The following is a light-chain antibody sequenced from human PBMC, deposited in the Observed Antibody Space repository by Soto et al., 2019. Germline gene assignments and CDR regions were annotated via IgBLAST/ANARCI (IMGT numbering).Light chain of an antibody. CDR1: QSVSSSY. J-gene: IGKJ1*01. CDR3: QDYSDWPTWT. CDR2: DAS. Sequence: EIVLTQSPGTLSLSPGERATLSCRASQSVSSSYLAWYQQKPGQAPRLLIYDASNRATGIPARFSGSGSGTEFTLIISSLQSEDFAVYYCQDYSDWPTWTFGQGTKVDIK. V-gene: IGKV3-20*01.